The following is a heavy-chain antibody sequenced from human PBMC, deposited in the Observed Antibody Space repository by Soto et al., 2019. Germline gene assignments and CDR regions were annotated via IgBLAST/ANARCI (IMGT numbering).Heavy chain of an antibody. CDR2: IIPIFGTA. CDR3: ARSDYYDSSGYYYYFDY. D-gene: IGHD3-22*01. J-gene: IGHJ4*02. V-gene: IGHV1-69*01. CDR1: GGTFSSYA. Sequence: QVQLVQSGAEVKKPGSSVKFSCKASGGTFSSYAISWVRQAPGQGLEWMGGIIPIFGTANYAQKFQGRVTITADESTSTAYMELSSLRSEDTAVYYCARSDYYDSSGYYYYFDYWGQGTLVTVSS.